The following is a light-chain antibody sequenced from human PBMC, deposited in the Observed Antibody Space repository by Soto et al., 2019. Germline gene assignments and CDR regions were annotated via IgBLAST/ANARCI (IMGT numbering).Light chain of an antibody. Sequence: THSPATMSLSPGERATLSCRASQSVSSYLAWYQQKPGQAPRLLIYDASNRATGIPARFSGSGSGTDFTLTISSLEPEDFAVYYCQQRSNWPPTFGQGTKVDIK. CDR2: DAS. J-gene: IGKJ1*01. CDR1: QSVSSY. CDR3: QQRSNWPPT. V-gene: IGKV3-11*01.